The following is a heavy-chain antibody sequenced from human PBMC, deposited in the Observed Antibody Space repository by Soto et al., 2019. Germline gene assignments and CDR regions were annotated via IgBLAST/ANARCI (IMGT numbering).Heavy chain of an antibody. J-gene: IGHJ4*02. D-gene: IGHD3-3*01. CDR1: GGSISSGDYY. CDR3: ARGVTTIFGVPDY. V-gene: IGHV4-30-4*01. Sequence: SENLSLTCTVSGGSISSGDYYWRWIRQPPGKGLEWIGYIYYSGSTYYNPSLKSRVTISVDTSKNQFSLKLSSVTAADTAVYYCARGVTTIFGVPDYWGQGTLVTVSS. CDR2: IYYSGST.